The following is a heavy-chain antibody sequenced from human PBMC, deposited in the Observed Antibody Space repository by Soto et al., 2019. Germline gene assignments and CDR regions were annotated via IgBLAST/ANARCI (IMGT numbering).Heavy chain of an antibody. D-gene: IGHD6-13*01. J-gene: IGHJ6*02. Sequence: PVGSLRLSCAASGFTFSSYEMNWVRQAPGKGLEWVSYISSSGSTIYYADSVKGRFTISRDNAKNSLYLQMNSLRAEDTAVYYCARVNSRHYYGMDVWGQGTTVTVSS. CDR3: ARVNSRHYYGMDV. CDR2: ISSSGSTI. CDR1: GFTFSSYE. V-gene: IGHV3-48*03.